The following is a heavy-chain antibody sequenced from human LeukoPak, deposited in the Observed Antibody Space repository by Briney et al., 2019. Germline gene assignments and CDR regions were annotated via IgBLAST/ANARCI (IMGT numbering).Heavy chain of an antibody. Sequence: EPGGSLRLSCAASGFTFSSYAMSWVRQAPGKGLEWVSAISGSGGSTYYADSVKGRFTLSRDNHKNTLYLQMNSLRAEDTAVYYCAKDLSPHSSGWLGPDAFDIWGQGTMVTVSS. V-gene: IGHV3-23*01. D-gene: IGHD6-19*01. J-gene: IGHJ3*02. CDR1: GFTFSSYA. CDR2: ISGSGGST. CDR3: AKDLSPHSSGWLGPDAFDI.